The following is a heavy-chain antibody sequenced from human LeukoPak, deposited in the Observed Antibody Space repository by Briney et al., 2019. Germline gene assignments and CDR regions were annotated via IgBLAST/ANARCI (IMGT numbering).Heavy chain of an antibody. CDR3: AKDRPNYYESNGDYYRRNGDY. V-gene: IGHV3-23*01. Sequence: PGGSLRLSCAASGFTFSIYAMSWGRQAPGKGLEWVSSISGSGGSTYYTDPVKGRFTISRDNSKNTLYLQMNSLRAEDTAVYYCAKDRPNYYESNGDYYRRNGDYWGQGTLVTVSS. J-gene: IGHJ4*02. D-gene: IGHD3-22*01. CDR2: ISGSGGST. CDR1: GFTFSIYA.